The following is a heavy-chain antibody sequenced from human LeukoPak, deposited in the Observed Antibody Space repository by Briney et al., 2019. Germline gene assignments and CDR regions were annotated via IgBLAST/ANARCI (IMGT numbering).Heavy chain of an antibody. Sequence: SETLSLTCTVSGYSISSGYYWGWIRQPPGKGLEWIGSIYHSGSTYYNPSLKSRVTISVDTSKNQFSLKLSSVTAADTAVYYCARGRSRIHLHPIGYWGQGTLVTVSS. CDR2: IYHSGST. D-gene: IGHD5-18*01. CDR1: GYSISSGYY. V-gene: IGHV4-38-2*02. J-gene: IGHJ4*02. CDR3: ARGRSRIHLHPIGY.